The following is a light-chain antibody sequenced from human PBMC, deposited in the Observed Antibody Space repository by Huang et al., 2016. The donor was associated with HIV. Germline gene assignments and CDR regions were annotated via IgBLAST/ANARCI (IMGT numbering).Light chain of an antibody. CDR1: QSLLYNSNNKNY. CDR3: QQHYSSPPT. Sequence: DIVMTQSPDSLAVSLGERATINCKSSQSLLYNSNNKNYLAWYQQKPGQPPNLLIYWASSRKSGVPDRFSGIGSETDFTLTISSLQAEDVAVYYCQQHYSSPPTFGQGTKLEIK. V-gene: IGKV4-1*01. CDR2: WAS. J-gene: IGKJ2*01.